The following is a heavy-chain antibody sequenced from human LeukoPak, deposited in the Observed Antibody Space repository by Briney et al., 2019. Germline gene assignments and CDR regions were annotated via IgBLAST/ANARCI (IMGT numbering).Heavy chain of an antibody. D-gene: IGHD4-23*01. CDR1: GGSFSGYY. CDR3: ARDRRPHATTVVTPRYGMDV. J-gene: IGHJ6*02. V-gene: IGHV4-34*01. CDR2: INHSGST. Sequence: SETLSLTCAVYGGSFSGYYWSWIRQPPGKGLEWIGEINHSGSTNYNPSLKSRVTISVDTSKNQFSLKLSSVTAADTAVYYCARDRRPHATTVVTPRYGMDVWGQGTTVTVSS.